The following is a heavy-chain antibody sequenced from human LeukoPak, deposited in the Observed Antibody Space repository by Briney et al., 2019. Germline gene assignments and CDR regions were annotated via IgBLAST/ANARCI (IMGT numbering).Heavy chain of an antibody. CDR3: ARGANSGSYYPYYYYYYMDV. CDR2: INHSGST. CDR1: GGSFSGYY. Sequence: PSETLSLTCAVYGGSFSGYYWSWIRQPPGKGLEWIGEINHSGSTNYNPSLKSRVTISVDTSKNQFSLKLSSVTAADTAVYYCARGANSGSYYPYYYYYYMDVWGKGTTVTVSS. J-gene: IGHJ6*03. D-gene: IGHD1-26*01. V-gene: IGHV4-34*01.